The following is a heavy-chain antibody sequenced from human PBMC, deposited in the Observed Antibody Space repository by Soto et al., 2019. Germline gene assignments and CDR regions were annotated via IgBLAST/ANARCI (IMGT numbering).Heavy chain of an antibody. CDR2: ISYDGSNK. CDR1: GFTFSSYG. CDR3: AKDGAYDSSGNGAFDY. V-gene: IGHV3-30*18. J-gene: IGHJ4*02. D-gene: IGHD3-22*01. Sequence: QVQLVESGGGVVQPGRSLRLSCAASGFTFSSYGMHWVRQAPGKGLEWVAVISYDGSNKYYADSVKGRFTISRDNSKNTLYLQMNSLRAEDTAVYYCAKDGAYDSSGNGAFDYWGQGTLVTVSS.